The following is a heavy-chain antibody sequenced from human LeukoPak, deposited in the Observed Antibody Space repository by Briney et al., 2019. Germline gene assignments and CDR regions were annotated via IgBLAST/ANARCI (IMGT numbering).Heavy chain of an antibody. CDR1: GFTFSGYA. Sequence: GGSLRLSCAASGFTFSGYAMSWVRQAPGKGLGWVSAISGSGGSTYYADSVKGRFTISRDNSKNTLYLQMNSLRAEDTAVYYCAKDIGYCSSTSCWGLDYWGQGTLVTVSS. D-gene: IGHD2-2*01. V-gene: IGHV3-23*01. J-gene: IGHJ4*02. CDR3: AKDIGYCSSTSCWGLDY. CDR2: ISGSGGST.